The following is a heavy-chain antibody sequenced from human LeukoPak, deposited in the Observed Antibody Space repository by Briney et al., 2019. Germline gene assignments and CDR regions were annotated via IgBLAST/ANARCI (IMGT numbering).Heavy chain of an antibody. CDR2: INPSGGST. Sequence: ASVKVSCKASGYTFTSYYMHWVRQAPGEGLEWMGIINPSGGSTSYAQKFQGRVTMTRDMSTSTVYMELSSLRSEDTAVYYCARDSSSGYYPLDAFDIWGQGTMVTVSS. CDR1: GYTFTSYY. D-gene: IGHD3-22*01. CDR3: ARDSSSGYYPLDAFDI. V-gene: IGHV1-46*01. J-gene: IGHJ3*02.